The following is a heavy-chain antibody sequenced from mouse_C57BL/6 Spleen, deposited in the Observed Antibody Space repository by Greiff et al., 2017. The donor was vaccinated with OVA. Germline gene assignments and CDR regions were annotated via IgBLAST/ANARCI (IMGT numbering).Heavy chain of an antibody. CDR3: ARRGKPSYYAMDY. Sequence: VQLQQPGAELVKPGASVKLSCKASGYTFTSYWMQWVKQRPGQGLEWIGEIDPSDSYTNYNQKLKGKATLTVDTSSSTAYMQLSRLTSDDSAVYYCARRGKPSYYAMDYWGQGTSVTVSS. CDR1: GYTFTSYW. CDR2: IDPSDSYT. V-gene: IGHV1-50*01. J-gene: IGHJ4*01.